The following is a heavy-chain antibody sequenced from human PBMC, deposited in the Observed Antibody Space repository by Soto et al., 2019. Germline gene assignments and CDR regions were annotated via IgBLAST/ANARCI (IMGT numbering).Heavy chain of an antibody. V-gene: IGHV1-69*02. CDR3: ERGSYCGGDCYGPTWWYFDL. D-gene: IGHD2-21*02. Sequence: QVQLVQSGAEVKKPGSSVKVSCKASGGTFSSYTISWVRQAPGQGLEWMGRIIPILGIANYAQKFQGRVTITADKSTSTAYMELSSLRSEDTAVYYCERGSYCGGDCYGPTWWYFDLWGRGTLVTVSS. CDR1: GGTFSSYT. J-gene: IGHJ2*01. CDR2: IIPILGIA.